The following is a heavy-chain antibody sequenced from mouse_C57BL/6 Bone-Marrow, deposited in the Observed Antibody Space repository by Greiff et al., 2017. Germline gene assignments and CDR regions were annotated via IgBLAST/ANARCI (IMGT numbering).Heavy chain of an antibody. CDR2: ISNGGGST. CDR1: GFTFSDYY. D-gene: IGHD4-1*01. J-gene: IGHJ3*01. Sequence: EVKLMESGGGLVQPGGSLKLSCAASGFTFSDYYMYWVRQTPEKRLEWVAYISNGGGSTYYPDTVKGRFTISRDNAKNTLYLQMSRLKSEDTAMYYCARHNWDAYWGQGTLVTVSA. V-gene: IGHV5-12*01. CDR3: ARHNWDAY.